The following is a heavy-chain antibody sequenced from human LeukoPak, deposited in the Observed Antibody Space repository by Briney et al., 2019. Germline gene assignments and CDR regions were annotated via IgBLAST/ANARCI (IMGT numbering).Heavy chain of an antibody. J-gene: IGHJ4*02. V-gene: IGHV4-34*01. CDR1: GGSFSDYY. CDR2: INHSRST. D-gene: IGHD3-22*01. CDR3: ARKGDASGCYYRGHFDF. Sequence: SETLSLTCAVYGGSFSDYYWSWIRQPPGKGLEWIGEINHSRSTNYNPSLKSRVTISVDTSKNQFSLKLSSVTAADTAVYYCARKGDASGCYYRGHFDFWGQGTLVTVSS.